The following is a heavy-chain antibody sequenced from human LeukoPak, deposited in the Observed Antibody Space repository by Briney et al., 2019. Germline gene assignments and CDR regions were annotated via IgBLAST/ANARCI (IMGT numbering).Heavy chain of an antibody. Sequence: SGTLSLTCAVSGGSIINSNWWSWVRQPPGKGLEWIGEIDHSGSTSYNPSLKSRVTMSVDRSQNQFSLRLSTVTAADTAVYYCATAVAAESGFDYWGQGTLVTVSS. V-gene: IGHV4-4*02. J-gene: IGHJ4*02. CDR2: IDHSGST. CDR1: GGSIINSNW. CDR3: ATAVAAESGFDY. D-gene: IGHD6-19*01.